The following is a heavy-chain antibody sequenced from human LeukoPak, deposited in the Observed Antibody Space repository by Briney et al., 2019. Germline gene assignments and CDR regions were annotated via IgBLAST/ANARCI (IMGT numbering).Heavy chain of an antibody. V-gene: IGHV4-39*07. CDR1: GGSISSSSYY. CDR3: VPLRKGGGVFDN. CDR2: IYYSGST. D-gene: IGHD2-8*01. Sequence: SETLSLTCTVSGGSISSSSYYWGWIRQPPGKGLEWIGSIYYSGSTYYNPSLKSRVTISVDTSKNQFSLKLRSVTAADTAVYYCVPLRKGGGVFDNGGKGKMVTFSS. J-gene: IGHJ3*02.